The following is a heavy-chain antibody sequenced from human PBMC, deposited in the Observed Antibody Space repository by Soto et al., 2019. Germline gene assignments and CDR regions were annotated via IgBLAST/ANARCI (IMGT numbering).Heavy chain of an antibody. CDR3: TGDLPGVTTNYGFDY. D-gene: IGHD4-17*01. CDR2: FKSRNDGGTT. CDR1: GFTFSIAW. V-gene: IGHV3-15*07. Sequence: GGSLRLSCAASGFTFSIAWMNWVRQAPGQGLEWVARFKSRNDGGTTDYAAPVKGRFTISRDDSENTLCLQMDSLKIEDTAMYFCTGDLPGVTTNYGFDYWGQGILVTVSS. J-gene: IGHJ4*02.